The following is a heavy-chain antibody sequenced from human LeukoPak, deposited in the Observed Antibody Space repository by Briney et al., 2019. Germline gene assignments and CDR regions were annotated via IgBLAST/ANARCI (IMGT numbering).Heavy chain of an antibody. V-gene: IGHV1-46*01. CDR3: ARGLDYYDSSGYYY. J-gene: IGHJ4*02. CDR1: GDTFTSYY. D-gene: IGHD3-22*01. Sequence: ASVKVSCKASGDTFTSYYMHWVRQAPGQGLEWMGIINPSGGSTGYAQKFQGRVTMTRDMSTSTVYMELSSLRSEDTAVYYCARGLDYYDSSGYYYWGQGTLVTVSS. CDR2: INPSGGST.